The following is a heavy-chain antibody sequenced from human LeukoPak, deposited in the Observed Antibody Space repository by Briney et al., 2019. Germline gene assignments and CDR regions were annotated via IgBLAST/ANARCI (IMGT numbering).Heavy chain of an antibody. CDR3: ARRVGATYYFDY. V-gene: IGHV4-39*01. D-gene: IGHD1-26*01. J-gene: IGHJ4*02. CDR1: GGSISSKSYY. CDR2: TYYSGST. Sequence: SETLSLTCTVSGGSISSKSYYWGWIRQPPGKGLEWIGSTYYSGSTYYNPSLKSRVTISVDTSKNQFSLKLSSVTAADTAVYYCARRVGATYYFDYWGQGTLVTVSS.